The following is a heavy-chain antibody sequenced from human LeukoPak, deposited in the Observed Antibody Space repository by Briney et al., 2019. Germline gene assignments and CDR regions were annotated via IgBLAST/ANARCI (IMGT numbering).Heavy chain of an antibody. CDR2: INPSGGST. Sequence: ASVKVSCKASGYTFTSYYMHWVRQAPGQGLEWMGIINPSGGSTSYAQKFQGRVTMTRDTSTSTVYMELSSLRAEDTAVYYCARSVVVTAPFDYWGQGTLVTVSS. D-gene: IGHD2-21*02. V-gene: IGHV1-46*01. CDR1: GYTFTSYY. CDR3: ARSVVVTAPFDY. J-gene: IGHJ4*02.